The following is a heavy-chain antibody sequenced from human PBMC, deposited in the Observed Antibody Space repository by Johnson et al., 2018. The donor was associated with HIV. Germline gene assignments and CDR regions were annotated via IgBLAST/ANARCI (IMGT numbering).Heavy chain of an antibody. D-gene: IGHD1-26*01. CDR3: ARDEGIEWELLPNAFDI. CDR2: INWNGGST. Sequence: VQLVESVGGVVRPGESLRLSCAASGFTFDDYGMSWVRQAPGKGLEWVSGINWNGGSTGYADSVKGRFTISRDNAKNSLYLQMNSLRAEDTALYYCARDEGIEWELLPNAFDIWGQGTMVTVSS. V-gene: IGHV3-20*04. J-gene: IGHJ3*02. CDR1: GFTFDDYG.